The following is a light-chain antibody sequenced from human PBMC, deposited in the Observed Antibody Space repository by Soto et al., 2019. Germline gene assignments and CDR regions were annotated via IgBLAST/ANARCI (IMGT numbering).Light chain of an antibody. V-gene: IGKV1-12*01. CDR3: QQANTFPPT. Sequence: DIQMTQSPSSVSASVGDRVTITCRASHDINSYLAWYQQKPGKAPELLIYAASHLRSGVPSRFSGSGSGTDFTLTISSLQPEDFATYSCQQANTFPPTFGGGTKVEIK. CDR1: HDINSY. J-gene: IGKJ4*01. CDR2: AAS.